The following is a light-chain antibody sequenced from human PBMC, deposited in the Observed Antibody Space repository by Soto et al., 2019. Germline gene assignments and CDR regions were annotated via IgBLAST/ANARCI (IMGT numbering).Light chain of an antibody. Sequence: QPVLTQPLSVSGAPGQTITMSCTGSGSNVGASYDVHWYQVLPGAGPRLLIYKNNNRPSGVPDRFSGSKSGTSASLAITGLRAEDEADYYCQSYDNILSGPLFGGGTKLTVL. J-gene: IGLJ3*02. V-gene: IGLV1-40*01. CDR1: GSNVGASYD. CDR3: QSYDNILSGPL. CDR2: KNN.